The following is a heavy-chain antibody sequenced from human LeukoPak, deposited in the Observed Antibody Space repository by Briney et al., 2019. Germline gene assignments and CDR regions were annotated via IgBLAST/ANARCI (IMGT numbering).Heavy chain of an antibody. Sequence: GGSLRLSCAASGFTFSSSAMSWVRQAPGKGLEWVSAISNNGGYTYYADSVQGRFTISRDNSKSTLCLQMNSLRAEDTAVYYCAKEHGSGWHDAFDIWGQGTMVTVSS. CDR1: GFTFSSSA. J-gene: IGHJ3*02. D-gene: IGHD6-19*01. V-gene: IGHV3-23*01. CDR2: ISNNGGYT. CDR3: AKEHGSGWHDAFDI.